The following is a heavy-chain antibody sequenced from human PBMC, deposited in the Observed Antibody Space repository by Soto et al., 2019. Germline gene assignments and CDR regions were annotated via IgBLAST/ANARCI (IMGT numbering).Heavy chain of an antibody. CDR3: TTWLTAHFDY. Sequence: SCAASGFTFSSYTLNWVRRAPGKGLEWVATSSDRRTGNTHYSDSVRGRFTLSRDYSRNILFLQMDSLRADDTALYYCTTWLTAHFDYWGRGTQVTVSS. V-gene: IGHV3-23*01. CDR2: SSDRRTGNT. CDR1: GFTFSSYT. D-gene: IGHD2-21*02. J-gene: IGHJ4*02.